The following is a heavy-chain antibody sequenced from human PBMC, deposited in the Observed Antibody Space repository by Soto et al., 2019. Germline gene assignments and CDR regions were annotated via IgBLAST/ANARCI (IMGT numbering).Heavy chain of an antibody. J-gene: IGHJ2*01. Sequence: QVQLQESGPGLVKPSETLSLTCTVSGGSISGGIYYWSWVLQSPGKGLEWIGYIFHIGSTFYNPSLGSRVTISVDTSKQQFSLRLSSVTAADTAVYYCAREIIPLTTDWYFDLWGRGTLVTVSS. D-gene: IGHD4-17*01. CDR1: GGSISGGIYY. CDR3: AREIIPLTTDWYFDL. CDR2: IFHIGST. V-gene: IGHV4-30-4*01.